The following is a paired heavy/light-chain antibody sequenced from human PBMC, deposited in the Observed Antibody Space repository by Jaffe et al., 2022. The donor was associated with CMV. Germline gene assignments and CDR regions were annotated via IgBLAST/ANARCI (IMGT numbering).Heavy chain of an antibody. D-gene: IGHD3-22*01. Sequence: EVQLVESGGGLVQPGGSLRLSCAASGFTFSSYAMSWVRQAPGKGLEWVSAISGSGGSTYYADSVKGRFTISRDNSKNTLYLQMNSLRAEDTAVYYCAGSAYYDSSGYHFPYYMDVWGKGTTVTVSS. CDR3: AGSAYYDSSGYHFPYYMDV. CDR2: ISGSGGST. V-gene: IGHV3-23*04. J-gene: IGHJ6*03. CDR1: GFTFSSYA.
Light chain of an antibody. Sequence: EIVMTQSPATLSVSPGERATLSCRASQSVSSNLAWYQQKPGQAPRLLIYGASTRATGIPARFSGSGSGTEFTLTISSLQSEDFAVYYCQQYNNWPPSFGQGTKVEIK. CDR1: QSVSSN. CDR2: GAS. V-gene: IGKV3-15*01. CDR3: QQYNNWPPS. J-gene: IGKJ1*01.